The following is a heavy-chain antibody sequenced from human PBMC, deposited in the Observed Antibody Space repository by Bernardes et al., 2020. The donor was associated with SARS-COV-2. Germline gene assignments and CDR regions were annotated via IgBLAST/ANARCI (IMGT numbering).Heavy chain of an antibody. CDR2: IYHSGNT. J-gene: IGHJ4*02. CDR1: GGSISNHNW. D-gene: IGHD1-1*01. Sequence: SETLSLTCAVSGGSISNHNWWSWVLQPPGKGLVWICEIYHSGNTNYNPSLKSRVTISVDETKNQFSRMLTSVTAADTAVYYCVKNNEAGVHGRALDFWGQGTLIIVSS. V-gene: IGHV4-4*02. CDR3: VKNNEAGVHGRALDF.